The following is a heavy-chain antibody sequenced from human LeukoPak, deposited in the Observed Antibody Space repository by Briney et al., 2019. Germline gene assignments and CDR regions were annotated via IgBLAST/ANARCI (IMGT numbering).Heavy chain of an antibody. CDR1: GFTFSDYP. D-gene: IGHD5-24*01. J-gene: IGHJ4*02. V-gene: IGHV3-64*04. CDR3: AKDGDDFVSYFDY. CDR2: ISKNGDDT. Sequence: PGGSLRLSCSASGFTFSDYPMHWVRQTPGKGLEYVSAISKNGDDTYYADSVKGRFTISRDSSKNTLDLHMNSLRAEDTAVYYCAKDGDDFVSYFDYWGQGILVTVSS.